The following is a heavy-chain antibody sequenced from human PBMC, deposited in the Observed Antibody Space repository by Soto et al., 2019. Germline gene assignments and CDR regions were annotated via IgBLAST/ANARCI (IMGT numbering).Heavy chain of an antibody. CDR3: AKDRFSTIAAAGGLDY. CDR2: ISGSGGDT. V-gene: IGHV3-23*01. CDR1: GFTFSSYA. J-gene: IGHJ4*02. D-gene: IGHD6-13*01. Sequence: WGSLRLSCAASGFTFSSYAMSWVRQAPGKGLEWVSAISGSGGDTYYADSVKGRVTISRDNSKNTLYLQMNSLRAEDTAVYYCAKDRFSTIAAAGGLDYWGQGTLVTVSS.